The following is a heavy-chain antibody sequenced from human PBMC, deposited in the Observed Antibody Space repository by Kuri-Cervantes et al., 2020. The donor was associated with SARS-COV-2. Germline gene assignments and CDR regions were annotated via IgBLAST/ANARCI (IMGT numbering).Heavy chain of an antibody. D-gene: IGHD3-16*01. CDR2: IYHSGST. J-gene: IGHJ6*03. CDR1: GGSISSSNW. Sequence: SETLSLTCAVSGGSISSSNWWSWVRQPPGKGLECIGEIYHSGSTNYNPSLKSRVTISVDTSKNQFSLKLSSVTAADTAVYYCARGVKSRGYYYYYMDVWGKGTTVTVSS. V-gene: IGHV4-4*02. CDR3: ARGVKSRGYYYYYMDV.